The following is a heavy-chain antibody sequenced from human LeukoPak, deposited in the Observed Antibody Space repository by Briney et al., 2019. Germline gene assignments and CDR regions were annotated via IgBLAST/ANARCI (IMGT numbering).Heavy chain of an antibody. V-gene: IGHV1-18*01. CDR3: ARNLGLGDYYYYYMDA. CDR1: GYTFTSYG. J-gene: IGHJ6*03. CDR2: ISAYNGNT. D-gene: IGHD3/OR15-3a*01. Sequence: GASVKVSCKASGYTFTSYGISWVRQAPGQGLEWMGWISAYNGNTNYAQKLQSRVTMTTDTSTSTAYMELRSLRSDDTAVYYCARNLGLGDYYYYYMDAWGKGTTVTVSS.